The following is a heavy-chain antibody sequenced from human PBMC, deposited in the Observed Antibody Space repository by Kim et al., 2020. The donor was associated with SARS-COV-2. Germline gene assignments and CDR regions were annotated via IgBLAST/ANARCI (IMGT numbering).Heavy chain of an antibody. CDR3: ARDGHVLRYFDWLPTYGMDV. CDR1: GYTFTSYA. CDR2: INTNTGNP. V-gene: IGHV7-4-1*02. D-gene: IGHD3-9*01. Sequence: ASVKVSCKASGYTFTSYAMNWVRQAPGQGLEWMGWINTNTGNPTYAQGFTGRFVFSLDTSVSTAYLQISSLKAEDTAVYYCARDGHVLRYFDWLPTYGMDVWGQGTTVTVSS. J-gene: IGHJ6*02.